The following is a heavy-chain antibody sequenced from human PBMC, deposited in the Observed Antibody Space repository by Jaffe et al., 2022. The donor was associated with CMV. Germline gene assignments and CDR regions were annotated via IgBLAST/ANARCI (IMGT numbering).Heavy chain of an antibody. CDR1: GGSISSSSYY. D-gene: IGHD2-2*01. Sequence: QLQLQESGPGLVKPSETLSLTCTVSGGSISSSSYYWGWIRQPPGKGLEWIGSIYYSGSTYYNPSLKSRVTISVDTSKNQFSLKLSSVTAADTAVYYCARSRGCSSTSCYWAPPSYYYYMDVWGKGTTVTVSS. CDR3: ARSRGCSSTSCYWAPPSYYYYMDV. J-gene: IGHJ6*03. CDR2: IYYSGST. V-gene: IGHV4-39*01.